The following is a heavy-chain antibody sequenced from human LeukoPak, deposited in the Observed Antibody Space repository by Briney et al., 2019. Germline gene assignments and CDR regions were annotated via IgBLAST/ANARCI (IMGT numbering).Heavy chain of an antibody. D-gene: IGHD3-22*01. CDR2: INHSGSN. CDR3: ARGPESDSSGYYGTNTFDY. CDR1: GGSFSGYY. J-gene: IGHJ4*02. V-gene: IGHV4-34*01. Sequence: SETLSLTCAVYGGSFSGYYWSWIRQPPGKGLEWIGEINHSGSNNYNPSLKSRVTISVDTSKNQFSLKLSSVTAADTAVYYCARGPESDSSGYYGTNTFDYWGQGTLVTVSS.